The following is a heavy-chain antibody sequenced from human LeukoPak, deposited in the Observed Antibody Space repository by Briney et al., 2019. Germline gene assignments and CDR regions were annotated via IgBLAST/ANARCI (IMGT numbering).Heavy chain of an antibody. Sequence: GGSLRLSCAASGFTVSSNYMNWVRQAPGKGLEWVSVIYSGGSTYYADSVKGRFTISRDNSKNTLYLQMNSLRAEDTAVYYCARDPRYSSSWYGANDYWGQGTLVTVSS. V-gene: IGHV3-66*01. CDR1: GFTVSSNY. D-gene: IGHD6-13*01. J-gene: IGHJ4*02. CDR2: IYSGGST. CDR3: ARDPRYSSSWYGANDY.